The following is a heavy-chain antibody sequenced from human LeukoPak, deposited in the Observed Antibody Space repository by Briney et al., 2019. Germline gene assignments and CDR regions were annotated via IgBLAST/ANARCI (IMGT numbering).Heavy chain of an antibody. CDR1: GGTFIIYA. CDR2: IIPILGIA. CDR3: ARTVSGYPEYFQH. V-gene: IGHV1-69*04. D-gene: IGHD3-22*01. J-gene: IGHJ1*01. Sequence: GSSVKVSCKASGGTFIIYAISWVRQAPGQGLEWMGRIIPILGIANYAQKFQGRVTITADKSTSTAYMELSSLRSEDTAVYYCARTVSGYPEYFQHWGQGTLVTVSS.